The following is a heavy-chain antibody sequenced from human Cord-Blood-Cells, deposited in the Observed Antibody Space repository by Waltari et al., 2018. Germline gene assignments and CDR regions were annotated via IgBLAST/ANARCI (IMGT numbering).Heavy chain of an antibody. V-gene: IGHV4-34*01. CDR2: INHSGST. Sequence: QVQLQQWGAGLLKPSETLSLTCAVYGGSFSGYYWSWIRQPPGTGLEWIGEINHSGSTKSNPSLKSRVTRSVDTTKNQFSLKQSSLTAADTAVYYSAREVVSLGIQSAFDIWGQGTMVTVSS. CDR3: AREVVSLGIQSAFDI. J-gene: IGHJ3*02. D-gene: IGHD7-27*01. CDR1: GGSFSGYY.